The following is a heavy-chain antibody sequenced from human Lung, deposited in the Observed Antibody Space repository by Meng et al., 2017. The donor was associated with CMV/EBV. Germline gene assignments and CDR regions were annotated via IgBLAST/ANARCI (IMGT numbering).Heavy chain of an antibody. CDR3: ARDVSPRSSAYFAIYYFYALDV. D-gene: IGHD2-21*01. CDR1: GFTFSRYS. V-gene: IGHV3-21*01. J-gene: IGHJ6*02. Sequence: SXAASGFTFSRYSMNWVRQAPGKGLEWVSSISSSGTYIYYADSVRGRFTISRDNAQNSLYLQMNSLRAEDTAVYYCARDVSPRSSAYFAIYYFYALDVXGQGXTVTVSS. CDR2: ISSSGTYI.